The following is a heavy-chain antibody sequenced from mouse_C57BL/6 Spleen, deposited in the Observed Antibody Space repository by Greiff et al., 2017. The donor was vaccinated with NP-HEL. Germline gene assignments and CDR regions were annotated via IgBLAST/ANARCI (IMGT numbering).Heavy chain of an antibody. V-gene: IGHV1-53*01. Sequence: QVQLQQPGTELVKPGASVKLSCKASGYTFTSYWMHWVKQRPGQGLEWIGNINPSNGGTNYNEKFKSKATLTVDKSSSTAYMQLSSLTSEDSAVYYRAREGGNYGSSYGFAYWGQGTLVTVSA. J-gene: IGHJ3*01. CDR1: GYTFTSYW. CDR2: INPSNGGT. D-gene: IGHD1-1*01. CDR3: AREGGNYGSSYGFAY.